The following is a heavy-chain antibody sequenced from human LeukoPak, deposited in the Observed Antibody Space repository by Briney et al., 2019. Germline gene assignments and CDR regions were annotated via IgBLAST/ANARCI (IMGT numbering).Heavy chain of an antibody. D-gene: IGHD4-11*01. V-gene: IGHV1-2*02. J-gene: IGHJ4*02. CDR1: GYSFTGYY. CDR2: INPNSGGT. Sequence: ASVKVSCKASGYSFTGYYMHWVRQAPGQGLEWMGWINPNSGGTNSVQNLQGRVTMTRETSISTAYMGLSRLRSDDTAVYYCARAENDYSHYERLGYWGQGTLVTVSS. CDR3: ARAENDYSHYERLGY.